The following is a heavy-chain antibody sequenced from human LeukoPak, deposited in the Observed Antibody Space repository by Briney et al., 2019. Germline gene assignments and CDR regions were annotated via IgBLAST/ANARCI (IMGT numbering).Heavy chain of an antibody. D-gene: IGHD3-10*01. CDR2: INHSGST. J-gene: IGHJ3*02. CDR3: AREVPCRGGDI. Sequence: SETLSLTCAVYGGSFSGYYWSWIRQPPGKGLEWIGEINHSGSTNYNPSLKSRVTISVDTSKDQFSLKLSSVTAADTAVYYCAREVPCRGGDIWGQGTMVTVSS. CDR1: GGSFSGYY. V-gene: IGHV4-34*01.